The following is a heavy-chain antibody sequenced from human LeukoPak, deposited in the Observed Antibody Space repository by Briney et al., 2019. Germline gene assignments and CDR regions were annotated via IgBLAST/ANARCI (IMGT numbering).Heavy chain of an antibody. D-gene: IGHD4-11*01. V-gene: IGHV4-61*01. CDR1: GGSVSSGSYY. CDR3: ARYSNYYYYGMDV. J-gene: IGHJ6*02. Sequence: SETLSLTCTVSGGSVSSGSYYWSWIRQPPGKGLEWIGYIYYSGSTNYSPSLKSRVTISVDTSKNQFSLKLSSVTAADTAVYYCARYSNYYYYGMDVWGQGTTVTVSS. CDR2: IYYSGST.